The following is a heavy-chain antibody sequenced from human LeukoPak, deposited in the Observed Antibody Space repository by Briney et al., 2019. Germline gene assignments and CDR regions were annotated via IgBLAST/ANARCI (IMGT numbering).Heavy chain of an antibody. CDR2: IKQDGSEK. CDR3: ARGALTTTYDY. Sequence: PGGSLRLSCAASGFTFSSYWMSWVRQAPGKGLEWVANIKQDGSEKYYVDSVKGRFTISRDNAKNSLYLQMNSLRADDTAIYFCARGALTTTYDYWGQGALVTVSS. D-gene: IGHD4-17*01. CDR1: GFTFSSYW. J-gene: IGHJ4*02. V-gene: IGHV3-7*02.